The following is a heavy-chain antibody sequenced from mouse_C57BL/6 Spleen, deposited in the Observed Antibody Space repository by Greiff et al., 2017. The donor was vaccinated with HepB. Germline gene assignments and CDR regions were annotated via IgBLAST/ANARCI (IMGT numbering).Heavy chain of an antibody. V-gene: IGHV1-82*01. J-gene: IGHJ3*01. CDR1: GYAFSSSW. CDR2: IYPGDGDT. Sequence: QVQLKESGPELVKPGASVKISCKASGYAFSSSWMNWVKQRPGKGLEWIGRIYPGDGDTNYNGKFKGKATLTADKSSSTAYMQLSSLTSEDSAVYFCARDEVKAWFAYWGQGTLVTVSA. D-gene: IGHD2-2*01. CDR3: ARDEVKAWFAY.